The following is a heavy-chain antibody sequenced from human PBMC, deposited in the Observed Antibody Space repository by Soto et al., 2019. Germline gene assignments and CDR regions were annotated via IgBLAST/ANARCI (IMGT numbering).Heavy chain of an antibody. CDR1: GFTFDDYA. V-gene: IGHV3-23*01. CDR3: AKDSPSEPASPCDFDC. Sequence: GGSLRLSCAASGFTFDDYAMHWVRQAPGKGLEWVSGITSNGDSTYYADSVKGRFTTSRDNSKNTLYLQMNSLRADDTAVFYCAKDSPSEPASPCDFDCWGQGTLVTVSS. CDR2: ITSNGDST. J-gene: IGHJ4*02.